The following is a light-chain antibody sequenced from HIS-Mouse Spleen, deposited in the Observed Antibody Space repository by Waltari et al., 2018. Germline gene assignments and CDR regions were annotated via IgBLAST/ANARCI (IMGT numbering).Light chain of an antibody. V-gene: IGLV2-8*01. CDR3: SSYAGSNNVV. Sequence: QSALTQPPPASGSPGQSVTISCTGTSSDAGGYNYVPWYQQHPGKAPKLMIYEVSRRPSGVPDRFSGSKSGNTASLTVSGLQAEDEADYYCSSYAGSNNVVFGGGTKLTVL. CDR1: SSDAGGYNY. CDR2: EVS. J-gene: IGLJ2*01.